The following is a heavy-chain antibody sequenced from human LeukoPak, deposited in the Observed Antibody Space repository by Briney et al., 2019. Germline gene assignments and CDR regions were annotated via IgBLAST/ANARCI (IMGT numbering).Heavy chain of an antibody. CDR3: ARDITGSYFDY. D-gene: IGHD1-20*01. Sequence: GRSLRLSCAASGFTFSSYAMHWVRQAPGKGLEWVAVISYDGSNKYYADSVKGRFTISRDNFKNTLYLQMNSLRAEDTAVYYCARDITGSYFDYWGQGTLVTVSS. CDR2: ISYDGSNK. V-gene: IGHV3-30-3*01. J-gene: IGHJ4*02. CDR1: GFTFSSYA.